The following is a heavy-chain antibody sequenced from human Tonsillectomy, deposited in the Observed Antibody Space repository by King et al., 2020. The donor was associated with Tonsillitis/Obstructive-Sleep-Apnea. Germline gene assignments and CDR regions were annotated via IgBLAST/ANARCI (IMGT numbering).Heavy chain of an antibody. D-gene: IGHD3-3*01. CDR3: ARGPRGLLYEVLGDYYYYMDV. J-gene: IGHJ6*03. CDR2: INSDGGST. CDR1: GFTFSSYA. Sequence: VQLVESGGGLVQPGGSLRLSCAASGFTFSSYAMHWVRQAPGKGLEYVSAINSDGGSTYYANSVKVRFTISRDNSKNTLFLQMGSLRAEDMAVYYCARGPRGLLYEVLGDYYYYMDVWGEGTTVTVSS. V-gene: IGHV3-64*01.